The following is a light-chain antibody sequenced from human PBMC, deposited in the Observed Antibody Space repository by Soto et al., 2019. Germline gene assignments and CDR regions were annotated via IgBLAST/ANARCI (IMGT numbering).Light chain of an antibody. CDR1: QNLLYNSNNKNY. Sequence: DVVMTQSPDSLAVSLGERATINCKSSQNLLYNSNNKNYLAWYQQRPGQPPKLLIYWASTRESGVPDRFSGSGSGTDFTLTISSLQAADVAVYYCQQYYSTPPTFGKGTKVDIK. V-gene: IGKV4-1*01. J-gene: IGKJ1*01. CDR3: QQYYSTPPT. CDR2: WAS.